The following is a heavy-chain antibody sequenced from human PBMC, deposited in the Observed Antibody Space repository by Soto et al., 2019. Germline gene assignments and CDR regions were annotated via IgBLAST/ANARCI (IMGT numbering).Heavy chain of an antibody. Sequence: SETLSLTCAVYGGSFSCYYWSWIRQPPGKGLEWIGEINHSGSTNYNPSLKSRVTISVDTSKNQFSLKLSSVTAADTAVYYCARLRFLEWLGHYYYYYGTDVWGQGTTVTVSS. J-gene: IGHJ6*02. CDR1: GGSFSCYY. CDR2: INHSGST. D-gene: IGHD3-3*01. V-gene: IGHV4-34*01. CDR3: ARLRFLEWLGHYYYYYGTDV.